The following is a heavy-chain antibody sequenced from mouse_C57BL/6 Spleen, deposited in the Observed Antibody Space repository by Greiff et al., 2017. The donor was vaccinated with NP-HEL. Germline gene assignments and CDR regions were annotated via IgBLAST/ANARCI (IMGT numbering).Heavy chain of an antibody. V-gene: IGHV1-39*01. Sequence: EVQLQESGPELVKPGASVKISCKASGYSFTDYNMNWVKQSNGKSLEWIGVINPNYGTTSYNQKFKGKATLTVDQSSSTAYMQLNSLTSEDSAVYYCAHLDYGSSYEGDFAYWGQGTLVTVSA. CDR1: GYSFTDYN. D-gene: IGHD1-1*01. J-gene: IGHJ3*01. CDR2: INPNYGTT. CDR3: AHLDYGSSYEGDFAY.